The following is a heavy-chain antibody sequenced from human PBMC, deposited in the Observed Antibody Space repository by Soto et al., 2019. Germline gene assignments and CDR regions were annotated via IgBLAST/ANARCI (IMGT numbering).Heavy chain of an antibody. J-gene: IGHJ3*02. CDR3: AKEFNVRSIFGVVAGLNAFDI. CDR1: GFTFSSYA. Sequence: GGSLRLSCAASGFTFSSYAMSWVRQAPGKGLEWVSAISGSGGSTYYADSVKGRFTISRDNSKNTLYLQMNSLRAEDTAVYYCAKEFNVRSIFGVVAGLNAFDIWGQGTMVTVSS. CDR2: ISGSGGST. D-gene: IGHD3-3*01. V-gene: IGHV3-23*01.